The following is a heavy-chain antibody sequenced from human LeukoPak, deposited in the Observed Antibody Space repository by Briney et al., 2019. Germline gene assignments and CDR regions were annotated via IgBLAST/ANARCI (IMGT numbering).Heavy chain of an antibody. V-gene: IGHV4-34*01. CDR2: INHSGST. D-gene: IGHD3-3*01. CDR3: ARARYYDFWSGYSSPLFDP. J-gene: IGHJ5*02. Sequence: SETLSLTCAVYGGSFSGYYWSWIRQPPGKGLEWIGEINHSGSTNYNPSLKSRVTISVDTSKNQFSLKLSSVTAADTAVYYCARARYYDFWSGYSSPLFDPWGQGTLVTVSS. CDR1: GGSFSGYY.